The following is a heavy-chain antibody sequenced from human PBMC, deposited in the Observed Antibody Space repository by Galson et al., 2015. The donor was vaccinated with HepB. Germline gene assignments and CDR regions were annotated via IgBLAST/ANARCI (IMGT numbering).Heavy chain of an antibody. Sequence: SLRLSCAASGFTFSSYAMHWVRQAPGKGLEWVAVISYDGSNKYYADSVKGRFTISRDNSKNTLYLQMNSLRAEDTAVYYCARGPLAAYNWNYWSAPDYYYYGMDVWGQGTTVTVSS. D-gene: IGHD1-7*01. J-gene: IGHJ6*02. CDR2: ISYDGSNK. CDR1: GFTFSSYA. CDR3: ARGPLAAYNWNYWSAPDYYYYGMDV. V-gene: IGHV3-30-3*01.